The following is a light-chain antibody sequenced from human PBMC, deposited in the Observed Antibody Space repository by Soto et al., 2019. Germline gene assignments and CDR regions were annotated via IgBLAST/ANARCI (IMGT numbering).Light chain of an antibody. CDR2: KAS. CDR3: QQYNTYPLT. V-gene: IGKV1-5*03. CDR1: QRISTW. Sequence: DIQMTQSPSTLSASVGDRVTITCRASQRISTWLAWYQQKPGKAPKLLIYKASSLEGGVPSRFSGSGSGTEFNLTISSLQPDDFATYYCQQYNTYPLTFGGGTTVDIE. J-gene: IGKJ4*01.